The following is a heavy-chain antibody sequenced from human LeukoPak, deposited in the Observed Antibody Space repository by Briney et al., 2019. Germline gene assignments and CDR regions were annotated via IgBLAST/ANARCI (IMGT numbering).Heavy chain of an antibody. J-gene: IGHJ6*02. D-gene: IGHD1-1*01. CDR1: GGTFISYA. CDR3: ARVHATGTIPIYYYGMDV. Sequence: ASVKVPCKASGGTFISYAISWVRQAPGQGLEWMGGIIPIFGTANYAQKFQGRVTITADESTSTAYMELSSLRSEDTAVYYCARVHATGTIPIYYYGMDVWGQGTTVTVSS. CDR2: IIPIFGTA. V-gene: IGHV1-69*01.